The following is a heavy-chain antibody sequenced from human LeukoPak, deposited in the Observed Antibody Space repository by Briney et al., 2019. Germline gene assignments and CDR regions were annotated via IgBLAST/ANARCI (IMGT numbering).Heavy chain of an antibody. J-gene: IGHJ4*02. D-gene: IGHD1-26*01. CDR3: TTWVGAHFDF. CDR2: IDGPTYST. CDR1: GYTFNNYA. Sequence: GGSLRLSCAASGYTFNNYAMSWVRQAPGKGLEWVSTIDGPTYSTHYADSVMGRFTISRDDSKNTLYLQMNSLRAEDTAVYFCTTWVGAHFDFWGQGTLVTVSS. V-gene: IGHV3-23*01.